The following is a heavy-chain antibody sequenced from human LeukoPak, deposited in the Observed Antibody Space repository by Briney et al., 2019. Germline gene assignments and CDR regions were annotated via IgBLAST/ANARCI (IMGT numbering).Heavy chain of an antibody. CDR1: GYSFSSFW. CDR3: ARREGSAWSIDY. J-gene: IGHJ4*02. V-gene: IGHV5-51*01. Sequence: RGESLKISCQGSGYSFSSFWLGWVRQMPGKGLEWMGIIYPGDSDTRYSPSFQGQVTISADKSMSTAYLQWSGLKASDTAMYYCARREGSAWSIDYWGQGTLVTVSS. D-gene: IGHD6-19*01. CDR2: IYPGDSDT.